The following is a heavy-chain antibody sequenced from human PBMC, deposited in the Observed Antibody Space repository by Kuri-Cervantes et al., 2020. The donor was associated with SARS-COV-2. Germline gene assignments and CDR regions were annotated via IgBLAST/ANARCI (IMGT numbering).Heavy chain of an antibody. J-gene: IGHJ4*02. V-gene: IGHV1-69*13. CDR3: ARGGEMATIMHRLDY. CDR1: GGTFSSYA. Sequence: SVKVSCKASGGTFSSYAISWVRQAPGQGLEWMGGIIPIFGTANYAQKFQGRVTITADESTSTAYMELSSLRSEDTAVYYCARGGEMATIMHRLDYWGQGTRGTVSS. CDR2: IIPIFGTA. D-gene: IGHD5-24*01.